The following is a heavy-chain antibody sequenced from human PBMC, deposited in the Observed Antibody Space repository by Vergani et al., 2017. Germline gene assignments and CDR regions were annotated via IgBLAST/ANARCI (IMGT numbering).Heavy chain of an antibody. V-gene: IGHV7-4-1*02. CDR2: IDVNTGNP. Sequence: QVQLVQSGSELKEPGASVKVSCKASGYTFNGYSINWMRQAPGQGLEWMGWIDVNTGNPTYAQGFTGRFVLSLDTSVSTTYLQISRLKAEDTAVYYCARDLGGVSFDYWGQGTLVTVSS. CDR3: ARDLGGVSFDY. CDR1: GYTFNGYS. D-gene: IGHD3-16*01. J-gene: IGHJ4*02.